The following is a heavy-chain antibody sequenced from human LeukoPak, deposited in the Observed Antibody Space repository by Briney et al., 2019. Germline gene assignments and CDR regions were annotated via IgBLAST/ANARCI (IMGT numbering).Heavy chain of an antibody. CDR2: ISHGGSDK. Sequence: TGGSLRLSCAASGFTFSSYGMHWVRQAPGKGLEWLAVISHGGSDKYNADSVKGRFTISRDNSKNTLWLQLNSLRAEDTAVYYCARDNAEMATVDYYNGMDVWGQGTTVTVSS. CDR1: GFTFSSYG. V-gene: IGHV3-30*03. J-gene: IGHJ6*02. CDR3: ARDNAEMATVDYYNGMDV. D-gene: IGHD5-24*01.